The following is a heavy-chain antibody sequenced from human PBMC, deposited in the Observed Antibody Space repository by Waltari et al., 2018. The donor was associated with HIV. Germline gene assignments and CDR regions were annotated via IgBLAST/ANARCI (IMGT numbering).Heavy chain of an antibody. CDR2: ISYDGSNK. J-gene: IGHJ6*02. CDR1: GFTFSSYG. D-gene: IGHD4-17*01. V-gene: IGHV3-30*18. Sequence: QVQLVESGGGVVQPGRSLRLSCAASGFTFSSYGMHWVRQAPGKGLEWVVVISYDGSNKYYADSVKGRFTISRDNSKNTLYLQMNSLRAEDTAVYYCAKDRHGVTNYGMDVWGQGTTVTVSS. CDR3: AKDRHGVTNYGMDV.